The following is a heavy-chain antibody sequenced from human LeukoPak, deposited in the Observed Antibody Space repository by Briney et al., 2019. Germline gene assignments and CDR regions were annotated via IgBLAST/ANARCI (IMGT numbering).Heavy chain of an antibody. CDR1: GFTFSSYS. CDR2: ISSSRSYI. Sequence: GGSLRLSCAASGFTFSSYSMNWVRQAPGKGLEWVSSISSSRSYIYYADSVKGRFTISRDNAKNSLYLQMNSLRAEDTAVYYCASYERVYYYGSGSYYNTDPFDYWGQGTLVTVS. J-gene: IGHJ4*02. CDR3: ASYERVYYYGSGSYYNTDPFDY. D-gene: IGHD3-10*01. V-gene: IGHV3-21*01.